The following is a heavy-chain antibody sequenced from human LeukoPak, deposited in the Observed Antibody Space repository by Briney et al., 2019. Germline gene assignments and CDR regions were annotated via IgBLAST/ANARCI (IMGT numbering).Heavy chain of an antibody. V-gene: IGHV4-34*01. CDR3: ARGRYSSNYYYYYYMDV. CDR2: INHSGST. J-gene: IGHJ6*03. D-gene: IGHD6-13*01. Sequence: PSETLSLTCAVYGGSFSGYYWSWIRQPPGKGLEWIGEINHSGSTNYNPSLKSRVTISVDTSKNQFSLKLSSVTAADTAVYYCARGRYSSNYYYYYYMDVWGKGTTVIVSS. CDR1: GGSFSGYY.